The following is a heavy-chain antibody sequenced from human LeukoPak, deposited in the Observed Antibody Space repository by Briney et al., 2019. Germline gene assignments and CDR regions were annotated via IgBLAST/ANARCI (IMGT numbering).Heavy chain of an antibody. CDR3: ARSAVADTLSAYYFEY. V-gene: IGHV1-18*01. Sequence: ASVEVSCKASGYTFNSYGMSWVRQAPGQGLEWMGWISAYNGNRNYAQNFQSRVTMTTDTSTSTAYMELSSLRSDDTAVYYCARSAVADTLSAYYFEYWGQGTLVTVSS. CDR2: ISAYNGNR. D-gene: IGHD6-19*01. CDR1: GYTFNSYG. J-gene: IGHJ4*02.